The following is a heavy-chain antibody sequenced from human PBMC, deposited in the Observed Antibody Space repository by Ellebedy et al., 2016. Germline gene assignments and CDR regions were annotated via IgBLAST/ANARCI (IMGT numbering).Heavy chain of an antibody. CDR3: ATNPPLYDLWRGGAFDI. D-gene: IGHD3-3*01. CDR2: FDPEDGET. CDR1: GYTLTKLY. J-gene: IGHJ3*02. Sequence: ASVKVSXKVSGYTLTKLYMHWVRQAPGQGLEWMGGFDPEDGETIYAQKFQGRVTMTEDTSTDTAYMELSSLRSEYTAVYYCATNPPLYDLWRGGAFDIWGQGTLVTVSS. V-gene: IGHV1-24*01.